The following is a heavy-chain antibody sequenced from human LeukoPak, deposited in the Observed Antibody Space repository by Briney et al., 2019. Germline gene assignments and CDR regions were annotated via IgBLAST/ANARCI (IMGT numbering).Heavy chain of an antibody. Sequence: GGSLRLSCAASGFTFSSYAMSWVRQAPGKGLEWVSAISGSGGSTYYADSVKGRFTISRDNSKNTLYLQMNSLRAEDTAVYYCAKDGGYYDSSGHTPGGFDYWGQGTLVTVSS. CDR1: GFTFSSYA. D-gene: IGHD3-22*01. J-gene: IGHJ4*02. CDR3: AKDGGYYDSSGHTPGGFDY. V-gene: IGHV3-23*01. CDR2: ISGSGGST.